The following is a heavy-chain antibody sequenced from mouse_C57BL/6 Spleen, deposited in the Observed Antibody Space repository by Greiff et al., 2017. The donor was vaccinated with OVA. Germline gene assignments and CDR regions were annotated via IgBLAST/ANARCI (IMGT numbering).Heavy chain of an antibody. CDR3: ARSPTGAMDY. J-gene: IGHJ4*01. CDR1: GYAFTNYL. Sequence: VQLQQSGAELVRPGTSVKVSCKASGYAFTNYLIEWVKQRPGQGLEWIGVINPGSGGTTYNEKFKGKATLTADKSSSTAYMQLSSLTSEDSAVYFCARSPTGAMDYWGQGTSVTVSS. CDR2: INPGSGGT. V-gene: IGHV1-54*01. D-gene: IGHD1-1*01.